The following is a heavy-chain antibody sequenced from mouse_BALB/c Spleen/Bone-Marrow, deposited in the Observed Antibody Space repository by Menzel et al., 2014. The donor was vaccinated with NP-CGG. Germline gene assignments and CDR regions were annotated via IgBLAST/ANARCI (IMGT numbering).Heavy chain of an antibody. CDR2: ISSGGSYT. CDR3: ARPTTVVATGGSFDY. CDR1: GFTFSSYG. J-gene: IGHJ2*01. D-gene: IGHD1-1*01. V-gene: IGHV5-6*01. Sequence: EVMLVESGGDLVKPGGSLKLSCAASGFTFSSYGMSWVRRTPDKRLEWVATISSGGSYTYYPDSVKGRFTISRDNAKNTLYLQTSSLKSEDTAMYYCARPTTVVATGGSFDYWGQGTTLTVSS.